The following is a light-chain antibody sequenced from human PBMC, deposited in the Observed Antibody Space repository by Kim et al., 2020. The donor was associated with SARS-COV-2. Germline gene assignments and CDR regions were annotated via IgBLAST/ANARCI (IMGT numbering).Light chain of an antibody. V-gene: IGLV2-11*01. CDR3: CSYVASDTWV. CDR1: SSVVGGYNY. Sequence: GQSVAISSTGASSVVGGYNYVSWYQQHPGKAPKLMIYDVTKRPSGVPDRFSGSKSGNTASLTISGLQGEDEADYFCCSYVASDTWVFGGGTKVTVL. J-gene: IGLJ3*02. CDR2: DVT.